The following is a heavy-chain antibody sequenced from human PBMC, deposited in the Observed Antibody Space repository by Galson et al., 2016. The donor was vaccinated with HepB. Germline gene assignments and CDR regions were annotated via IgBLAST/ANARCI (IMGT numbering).Heavy chain of an antibody. V-gene: IGHV3-49*03. CDR3: TRRDYYDSSGPPGY. Sequence: RLSXXGSXXXFGDYXXXWXXXAPGXGLEXXXFIRSKTXXGTTKYAASVKGRFTISRHDSNSIAYLQMNSLKTXXTAVXYCTRRDYYDSSGPPGYWGQG. D-gene: IGHD3-22*01. J-gene: IGHJ4*02. CDR1: XXXFGDYX. CDR2: IRSKTXXGTT.